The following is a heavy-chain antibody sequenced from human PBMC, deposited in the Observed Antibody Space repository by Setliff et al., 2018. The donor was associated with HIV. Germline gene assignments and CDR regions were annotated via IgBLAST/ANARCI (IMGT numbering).Heavy chain of an antibody. CDR2: INPMFGTA. V-gene: IGHV1-69*13. D-gene: IGHD5-12*01. Sequence: SVKVSCKASGGTFRSFGISWVRQAPGKGLEWVGGINPMFGTANYAQKYMGRVTIRADESTITAHLELSSLTYEDTAVFYCVRDGASGYLSNWGQGTPVTVSS. CDR1: GGTFRSFG. J-gene: IGHJ4*02. CDR3: VRDGASGYLSN.